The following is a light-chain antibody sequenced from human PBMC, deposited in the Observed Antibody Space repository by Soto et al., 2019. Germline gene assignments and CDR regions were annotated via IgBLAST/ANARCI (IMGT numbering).Light chain of an antibody. V-gene: IGKV1-27*01. CDR1: QGISNY. Sequence: DIQMTQSPSSLSSSVGSRVTSPGRASQGISNYLAWYQQKPGKVPKVMIYAASTLQSGVQSRFSGSGSGTDFTLTISSLQPEDVATYYCQTSNNAPLPLGGGTKVDIK. CDR2: AAS. CDR3: QTSNNAPLP. J-gene: IGKJ4*01.